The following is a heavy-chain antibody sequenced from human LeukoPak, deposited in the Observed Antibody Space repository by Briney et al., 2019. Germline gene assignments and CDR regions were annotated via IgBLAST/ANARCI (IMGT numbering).Heavy chain of an antibody. V-gene: IGHV4-39*01. D-gene: IGHD6-19*01. CDR2: IYYSGST. CDR3: ARPSIAVAGSFDY. Sequence: PSETLSLTCTVSGGSISSSSYYWGWIRQPPGKGLEWIGRIYYSGSTYYNPSLKSRVTISVDTSKNQFSLKLSSVTAADTAVYYCARPSIAVAGSFDYWGQGTLVTVSS. J-gene: IGHJ4*02. CDR1: GGSISSSSYY.